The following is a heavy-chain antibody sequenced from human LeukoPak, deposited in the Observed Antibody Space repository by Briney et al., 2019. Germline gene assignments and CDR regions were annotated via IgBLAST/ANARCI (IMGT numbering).Heavy chain of an antibody. V-gene: IGHV3-30*03. J-gene: IGHJ4*02. D-gene: IGHD6-19*01. CDR1: GFTFSSYG. Sequence: PGRSLRLSCAASGFTFSSYGMHWVRQGPGKGLEWVAVISYDGNNKYYADSVKGRFTISRDNSKNTLYVQMNSLRGEDTAVYYCARAGIAVDYRGFDYWGQGTLVTVSS. CDR2: ISYDGNNK. CDR3: ARAGIAVDYRGFDY.